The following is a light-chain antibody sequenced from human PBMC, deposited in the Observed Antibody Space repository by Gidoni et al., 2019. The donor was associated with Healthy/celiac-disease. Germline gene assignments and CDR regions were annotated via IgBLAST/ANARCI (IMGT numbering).Light chain of an antibody. J-gene: IGLJ1*01. V-gene: IGLV2-14*01. CDR2: EVS. Sequence: QSALTQPASVSGSPGQSITISCTGTSSDVGGYNYVSWYQQHPGKAPKLMLYEVSNRPSGVSNRFSGSKSGNTASLTISGLQAEDEADYYCSSYTSSSTLLFGTGTKVTVL. CDR1: SSDVGGYNY. CDR3: SSYTSSSTLL.